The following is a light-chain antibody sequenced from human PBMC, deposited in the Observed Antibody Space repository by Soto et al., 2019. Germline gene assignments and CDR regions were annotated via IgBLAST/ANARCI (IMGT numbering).Light chain of an antibody. CDR3: SSYTGSSTLYV. J-gene: IGLJ1*01. CDR2: EVS. Sequence: QYVLTQPASVSGSPGQSITISCTGTSSDVGGYNYVCWYQQHPGKAPKLMIYEVSNRPSGVSTRFSGSKSGNTASLTISGLQADDEADYYCSSYTGSSTLYVFGTGTKLTVL. CDR1: SSDVGGYNY. V-gene: IGLV2-14*01.